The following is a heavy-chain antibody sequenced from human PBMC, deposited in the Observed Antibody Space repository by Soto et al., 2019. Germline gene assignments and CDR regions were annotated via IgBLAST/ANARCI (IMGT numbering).Heavy chain of an antibody. CDR1: GFTFSSYW. V-gene: IGHV3-7*01. J-gene: IGHJ4*02. CDR3: ARTGDGHHDFLDY. D-gene: IGHD1-1*01. Sequence: GGSLRLSCAASGFTFSSYWMNWVRQAPGKGLEWVANINQDGNEDNLLDSVKGRFAVSRDNAKNSLFLQMNSLRVDDTAVYYCARTGDGHHDFLDYWGQGALVTVS. CDR2: INQDGNED.